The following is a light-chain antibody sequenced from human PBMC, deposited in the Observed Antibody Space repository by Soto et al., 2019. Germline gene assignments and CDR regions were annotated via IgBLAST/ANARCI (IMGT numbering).Light chain of an antibody. V-gene: IGKV1-5*03. CDR2: AAS. CDR1: QSIHTW. CDR3: QQYNDSFLYT. J-gene: IGKJ2*01. Sequence: DIQMTQSPATLSASVGDRVTITCRASQSIHTWLAWYQQKPGAVPKLLIYAASRLQSGVPSRFSARGSGTEFTLTVSSLQPDDFATYYCQQYNDSFLYTFGQGTKLEI.